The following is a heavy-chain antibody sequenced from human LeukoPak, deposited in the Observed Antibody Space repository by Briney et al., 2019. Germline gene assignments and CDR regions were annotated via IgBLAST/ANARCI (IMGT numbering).Heavy chain of an antibody. D-gene: IGHD2-21*02. V-gene: IGHV3-23*01. J-gene: IGHJ4*02. CDR2: IKGDGGDP. CDR3: ADGGHDFNPFYW. Sequence: AGGSLRLSCAASGFTFSTFAMGWVRQAPGKGLEWVSSIKGDGGDPFYADSAKGRFTISRDNSKNTLFLQLNSLRAEDTAVYYCADGGHDFNPFYWWGQGTLVTVSS. CDR1: GFTFSTFA.